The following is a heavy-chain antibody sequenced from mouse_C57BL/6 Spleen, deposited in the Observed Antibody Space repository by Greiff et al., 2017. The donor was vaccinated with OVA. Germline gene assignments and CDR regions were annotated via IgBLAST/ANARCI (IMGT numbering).Heavy chain of an antibody. J-gene: IGHJ1*03. D-gene: IGHD3-3*01. CDR3: ARGGREYFDV. Sequence: VQLQQPGAELVMPGASVKLSCKASGYTFTSYWMHWVKQRPGQGLEWIGEIDPSDSYTNYNQKFKGKATVTVDKSSSTAYLQLSSLTSEDSAVYYCARGGREYFDVWGTGTTVTVSS. V-gene: IGHV1-69*01. CDR1: GYTFTSYW. CDR2: IDPSDSYT.